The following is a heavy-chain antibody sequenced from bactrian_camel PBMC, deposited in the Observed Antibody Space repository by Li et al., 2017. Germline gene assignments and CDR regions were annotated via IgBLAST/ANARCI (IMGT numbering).Heavy chain of an antibody. D-gene: IGHD6*01. J-gene: IGHJ6*01. CDR2: IDSDGDT. V-gene: IGHV3S53*01. CDR1: GPSRRDIC. Sequence: HVQLVESGGGAVQAGGSLRLSCVASGPSRRDICMGWFRQAPGKEREGVAAIDSDGDTGYADSVKGRFTISKDNAKNTLYLQMNSLKPEDTAMYYCAAVRYGVTWYPLCRARSADFGYWGQGTQVTVS. CDR3: AAVRYGVTWYPLCRARSADFGY.